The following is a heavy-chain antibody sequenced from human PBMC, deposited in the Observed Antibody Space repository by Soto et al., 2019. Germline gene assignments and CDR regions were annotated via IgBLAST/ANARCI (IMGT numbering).Heavy chain of an antibody. CDR3: ARYRREAVAGYTLDN. V-gene: IGHV4-59*01. J-gene: IGHJ4*02. CDR2: VYNSGST. CDR1: GGSISSNY. Sequence: SETPSLTCTVSGGSISSNYWTWIRQPPGKGLEWIGYVYNSGSTNYNPSLKSRVTISEDTSKSQFSLKVNSMTAADTAVYYCARYRREAVAGYTLDNWGQGILVTVSS. D-gene: IGHD6-13*01.